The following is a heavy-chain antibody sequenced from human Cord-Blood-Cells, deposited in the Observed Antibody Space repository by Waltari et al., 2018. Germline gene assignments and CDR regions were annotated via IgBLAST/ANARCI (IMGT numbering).Heavy chain of an antibody. CDR2: INSDGSST. V-gene: IGHV3-74*01. J-gene: IGHJ4*02. D-gene: IGHD2-21*02. CDR1: AFPFSCYW. Sequence: EVQLVESGGGLVQSGGSLRLSCAASAFPFSCYWMNRVPQAPGKGLVWVSRINSDGSSTSYADSVKGRFTISRDNAKNTLYLQMNSLRAEDTAVYYCAREHIVVVTAIDYWGQGTLVTVSS. CDR3: AREHIVVVTAIDY.